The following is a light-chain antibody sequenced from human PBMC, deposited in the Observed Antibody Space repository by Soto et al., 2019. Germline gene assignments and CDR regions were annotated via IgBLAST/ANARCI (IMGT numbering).Light chain of an antibody. CDR3: QQDGSSPPFT. CDR1: HSVSSSY. Sequence: EIVLTQSPGTLSLSPGERATLSCRASHSVSSSYLAWYQQKPGQAPRLLIYGASSRATGIPDRFSGSGSGTDVTLTICRLEPEDFAVYYCQQDGSSPPFTFGAGTKVYIK. CDR2: GAS. V-gene: IGKV3-20*01. J-gene: IGKJ3*01.